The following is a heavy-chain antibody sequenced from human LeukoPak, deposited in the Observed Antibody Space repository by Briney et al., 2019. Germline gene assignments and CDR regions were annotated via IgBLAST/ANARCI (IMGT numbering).Heavy chain of an antibody. D-gene: IGHD3-22*01. CDR2: IYHSGST. Sequence: SETLSLTCTVSGGSISGSNFYWGWIRQPPGKGLEWIGSIYHSGSTYYNPSLKSRVTISIDTSKNQFSLKLSSVTAADTAVYYCARGDTMIGRLRFDPWGQGTLVTVSS. V-gene: IGHV4-39*07. J-gene: IGHJ5*02. CDR1: GGSISGSNFY. CDR3: ARGDTMIGRLRFDP.